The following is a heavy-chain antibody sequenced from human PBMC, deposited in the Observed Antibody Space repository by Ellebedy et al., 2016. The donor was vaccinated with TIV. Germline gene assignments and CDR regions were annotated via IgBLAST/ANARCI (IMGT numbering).Heavy chain of an antibody. CDR2: IYQDGSGR. J-gene: IGHJ5*02. D-gene: IGHD4-17*01. CDR1: GFSFRSYW. CDR3: ARRGSYGDYAVQVNNWFDR. Sequence: PGGSLRLSCAASGFSFRSYWMSWVRQAPGKGLEWVANIYQDGSGRYYVDSVKGRFTISRDNANNLLFLQMNSLRAEDTAVYYCARRGSYGDYAVQVNNWFDRWGQGTLVTV. V-gene: IGHV3-7*01.